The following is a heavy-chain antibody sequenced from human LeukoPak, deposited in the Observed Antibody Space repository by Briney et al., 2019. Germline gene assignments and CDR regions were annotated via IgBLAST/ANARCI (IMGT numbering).Heavy chain of an antibody. CDR2: ISGSGGST. D-gene: IGHD6-13*01. V-gene: IGHV3-23*01. Sequence: GGSLRLSCAASGFTFSGYAMSWVRQAPGKGLEWVSAISGSGGSTYYADSVKGRFTISRDNSKNTLYLQMNSLRAEDTAVYYCAKDRDSSSWYTGFDYWGQGTLVTVSS. CDR3: AKDRDSSSWYTGFDY. J-gene: IGHJ4*02. CDR1: GFTFSGYA.